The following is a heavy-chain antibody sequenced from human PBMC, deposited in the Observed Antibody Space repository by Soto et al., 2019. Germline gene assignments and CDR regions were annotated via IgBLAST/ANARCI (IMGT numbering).Heavy chain of an antibody. J-gene: IGHJ4*02. V-gene: IGHV4-39*01. D-gene: IGHD3-22*01. Sequence: SETLSLTCTVSGGSISSSSYYWGWIRQPPGKGLEWIGSIYYSGSTYYNPSLKSRVTISVDTSKNQLSLKLSSVTAADTAVYYCAAPGGVVITTQFDYWGQGTMVTVSS. CDR1: GGSISSSSYY. CDR2: IYYSGST. CDR3: AAPGGVVITTQFDY.